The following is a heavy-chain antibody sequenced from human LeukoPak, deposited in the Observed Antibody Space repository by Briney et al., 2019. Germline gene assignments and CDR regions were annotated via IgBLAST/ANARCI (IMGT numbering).Heavy chain of an antibody. CDR1: GFTFSDYY. D-gene: IGHD3-3*01. CDR3: AREGYDFWSGYSPYYYMDV. V-gene: IGHV3-11*04. Sequence: PGGSLRLSCAASGFTFSDYYMSWIRQAPGKGLEWVSYISSSGSTIYYADSVKGRFTISRDNAKNSLYLQMNSLRAEDTAVYYCAREGYDFWSGYSPYYYMDVWGKGTTVTVSS. CDR2: ISSSGSTI. J-gene: IGHJ6*03.